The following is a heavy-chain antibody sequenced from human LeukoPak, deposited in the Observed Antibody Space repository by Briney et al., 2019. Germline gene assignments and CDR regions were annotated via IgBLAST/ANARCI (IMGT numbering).Heavy chain of an antibody. CDR2: IYHSGST. J-gene: IGHJ4*02. CDR3: AREKSPDYCSGANCYFDY. Sequence: SETLSLTCTVSGGSISSGGYYWSWIRQPPGKGLEWIGYIYHSGSTYYNPSLKSRVTISVDTSKNQFSLKLSSVTAADTAVYYCAREKSPDYCSGANCYFDYWGQGTLVTVSP. D-gene: IGHD2-15*01. V-gene: IGHV4-30-2*01. CDR1: GGSISSGGYY.